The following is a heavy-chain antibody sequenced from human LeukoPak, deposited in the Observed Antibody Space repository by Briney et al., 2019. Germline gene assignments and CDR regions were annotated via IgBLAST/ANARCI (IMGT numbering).Heavy chain of an antibody. CDR1: GFTFSSYW. CDR3: ARGIFGVVAGAFDI. Sequence: GGSLRLSCAASGFTFSSYWMHWVRQAPGKGLVWVSRINSDGSSRSYADSVKGRFTISRDNAKNTLYLQMNSLRAEDTAVYYCARGIFGVVAGAFDIWGQGTMVTVSS. CDR2: INSDGSSR. D-gene: IGHD3-3*01. J-gene: IGHJ3*02. V-gene: IGHV3-74*01.